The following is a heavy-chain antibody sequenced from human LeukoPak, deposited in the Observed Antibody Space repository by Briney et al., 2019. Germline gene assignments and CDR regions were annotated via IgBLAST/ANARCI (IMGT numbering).Heavy chain of an antibody. Sequence: PSETLSLTCTVSGGSISSSSYYWGWIRQPPGKGLEWIGSIYYSGSTYYNPSLKSRVTISVDTTKDQFSLKLSTVTAADTAVYYCARDRLYYYMDVWGNGTTVTVSS. J-gene: IGHJ6*03. CDR3: ARDRLYYYMDV. V-gene: IGHV4-39*07. CDR2: IYYSGST. CDR1: GGSISSSSYY.